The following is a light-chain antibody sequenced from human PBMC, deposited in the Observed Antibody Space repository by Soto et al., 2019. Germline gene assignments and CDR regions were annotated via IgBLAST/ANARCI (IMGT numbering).Light chain of an antibody. V-gene: IGKV3-20*01. CDR3: QQYGSSGT. Sequence: EILMTQSPATLSVSPGERATLSCRASQSVSSNLAWYQQKPGQAPRLLIYGASNRATGIPDRFSGSGSGTDFTLTISRLEPEDFAVYYCQQYGSSGTFGQGTKGDIK. J-gene: IGKJ1*01. CDR1: QSVSSN. CDR2: GAS.